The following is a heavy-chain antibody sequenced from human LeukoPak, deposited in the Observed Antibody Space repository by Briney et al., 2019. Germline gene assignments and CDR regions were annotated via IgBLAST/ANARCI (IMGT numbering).Heavy chain of an antibody. CDR2: INPNSGGT. V-gene: IGHV1-2*02. CDR1: EYTFTGYY. Sequence: ASVKVSCRASEYTFTGYYMHWVRQAPGQGLEWMGWINPNSGGTNYAQKFQGRVTMTRDTSISTAYMELSRLRSDDTAVYYCARVQVTTLSGRDYWGQGTLVTVSS. D-gene: IGHD4-17*01. CDR3: ARVQVTTLSGRDY. J-gene: IGHJ4*02.